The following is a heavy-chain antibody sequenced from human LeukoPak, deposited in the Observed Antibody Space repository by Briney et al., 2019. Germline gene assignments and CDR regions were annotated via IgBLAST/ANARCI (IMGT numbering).Heavy chain of an antibody. V-gene: IGHV1-2*02. CDR3: AHGAMYQLDY. CDR1: GYTFTGYY. D-gene: IGHD2-2*01. CDR2: MNPKSGGT. J-gene: IGHJ4*02. Sequence: GASVKVSCKASGYTFTGYYVHWVRQAPGQGREWMGWMNPKSGGTNYAQKFEARVTMNRDTSISTAYMELSRLRFDDTAVYYCAHGAMYQLDYWGQGTLVTVSS.